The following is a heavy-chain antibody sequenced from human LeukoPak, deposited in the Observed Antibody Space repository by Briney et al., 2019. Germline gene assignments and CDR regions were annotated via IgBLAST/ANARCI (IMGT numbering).Heavy chain of an antibody. CDR2: IYTSGST. Sequence: RPSETLSLTCTVSGGSISSYYWSWIRQPAGKGLEWIGRIYTSGSTNYNPSLKSRVTMSVDTSKNQFSLKLSSVTAADTAVYYCAGGGYYGSGSYKDYWGQGTLVTVSS. V-gene: IGHV4-4*07. CDR3: AGGGYYGSGSYKDY. CDR1: GGSISSYY. D-gene: IGHD3-10*01. J-gene: IGHJ4*02.